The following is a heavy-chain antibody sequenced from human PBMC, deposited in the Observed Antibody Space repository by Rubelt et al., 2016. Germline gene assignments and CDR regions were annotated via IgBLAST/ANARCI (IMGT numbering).Heavy chain of an antibody. CDR2: IWDDGSQK. J-gene: IGHJ6*02. CDR3: AREFSGMDV. Sequence: GKGLEWVAVIWDDGSQKFYGESGKGRFTISRDNSKDTLYLQMNSLRAEDTAVYYCAREFSGMDVWGQGTTVTVSS. V-gene: IGHV3-33*01.